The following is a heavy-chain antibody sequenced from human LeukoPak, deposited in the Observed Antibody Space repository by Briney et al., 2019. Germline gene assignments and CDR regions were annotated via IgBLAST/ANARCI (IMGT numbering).Heavy chain of an antibody. CDR1: GYTFTSYG. V-gene: IGHV1-18*01. CDR3: ARRAEYSSSYSYYYYMDV. Sequence: ASVKVSCKASGYTFTSYGISWVRQAPGQGLEWMGWISAYNGNTNYAQKLQGRVTMTTDTSTSTAYMELRSLRSDDTAVYYCARRAEYSSSYSYYYYMDVWGKGTTVTISS. CDR2: ISAYNGNT. J-gene: IGHJ6*03. D-gene: IGHD6-13*01.